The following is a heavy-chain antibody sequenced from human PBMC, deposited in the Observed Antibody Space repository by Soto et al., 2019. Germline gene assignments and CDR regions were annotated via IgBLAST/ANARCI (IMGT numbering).Heavy chain of an antibody. CDR3: AKASGSPPHWGDSEFDY. D-gene: IGHD1-26*01. CDR1: GFTFSSYA. J-gene: IGHJ4*02. CDR2: ISGSGGST. Sequence: PVGSLRLSCAASGFTFSSYAMSWVRQAPGKGLEWVSAISGSGGSTYYADSVKGRFTISRDNSKNTLYLQMNSLRAEDTAVYYCAKASGSPPHWGDSEFDYCGQLTLVTVSS. V-gene: IGHV3-23*01.